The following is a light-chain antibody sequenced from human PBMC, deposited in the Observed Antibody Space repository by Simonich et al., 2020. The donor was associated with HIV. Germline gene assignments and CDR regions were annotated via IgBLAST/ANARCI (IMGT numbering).Light chain of an antibody. V-gene: IGKV4-1*01. Sequence: DIVMTQSPDSLAVSLGERATINCKSSQCVLYSSNNKNNLAWYQQKPGQPPKLLIYWASTRESGVPDRFSGSGSGTNFTLTISSLQAEDVAVYYCHQYYSIPTFGQGTKAEVK. J-gene: IGKJ1*01. CDR2: WAS. CDR1: QCVLYSSNNKNN. CDR3: HQYYSIPT.